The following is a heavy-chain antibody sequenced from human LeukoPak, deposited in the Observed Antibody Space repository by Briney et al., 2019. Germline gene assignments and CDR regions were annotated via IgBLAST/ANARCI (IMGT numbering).Heavy chain of an antibody. J-gene: IGHJ4*02. CDR2: LRGDGDT. Sequence: GGSLRLSCAASGFIFSSYAMSWVRRAPARGLEWVSSLRGDGDTFYADSVMGRFTLSRDESRNTVYLHLNNLRVEDTAVYYCAKASWVSTADAVLWGQGTVVTVSS. CDR1: GFIFSSYA. CDR3: AKASWVSTADAVL. V-gene: IGHV3-23*01. D-gene: IGHD3-16*01.